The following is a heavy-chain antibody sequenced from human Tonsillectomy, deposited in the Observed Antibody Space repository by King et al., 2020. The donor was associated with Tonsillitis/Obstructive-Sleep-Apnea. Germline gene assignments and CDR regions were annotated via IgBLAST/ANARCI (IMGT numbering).Heavy chain of an antibody. CDR3: AKDSGVIVVLPPAISGAFDI. V-gene: IGHV3-23*04. D-gene: IGHD2-2*02. CDR1: GFTFSSYA. Sequence: DVQLVESGGGLVQPGGSLRLSCAASGFTFSSYAMSWVRQAPGKGLEWVSAISGSGGSTYYADSVKGRFTISRDNSKNTLYLQMNSLRAEDTAVYYCAKDSGVIVVLPPAISGAFDIWGQGTMFTVSS. CDR2: ISGSGGST. J-gene: IGHJ3*02.